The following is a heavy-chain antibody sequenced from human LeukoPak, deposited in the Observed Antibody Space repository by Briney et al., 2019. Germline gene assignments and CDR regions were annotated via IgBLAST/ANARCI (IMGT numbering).Heavy chain of an antibody. CDR3: ARGIYWFDP. CDR2: ISYDGSNK. J-gene: IGHJ5*02. Sequence: GGSLRLSCEASGFTFSSYAMHGVRQAPGKGLEWVAVISYDGSNKYYADSVKGRFTISRDNSKNTLYLQMNSLRAEDTAVYYCARGIYWFDPWGQGTLVTVSS. CDR1: GFTFSSYA. V-gene: IGHV3-30-3*01.